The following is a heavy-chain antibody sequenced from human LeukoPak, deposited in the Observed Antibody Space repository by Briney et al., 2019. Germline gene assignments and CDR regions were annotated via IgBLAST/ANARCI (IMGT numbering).Heavy chain of an antibody. V-gene: IGHV4-39*07. Sequence: PSETLSLTCTVSGGSISSSNYWGWIRQPPGKGLEWIGSIYYSGSTYYNPSLKSRVTISVDTSKNQFSLKLSSVTAADTAVYYCARSKDILTGYCFDYWGQGTLVTVSS. J-gene: IGHJ4*02. CDR2: IYYSGST. CDR3: ARSKDILTGYCFDY. CDR1: GGSISSSNY. D-gene: IGHD3-9*01.